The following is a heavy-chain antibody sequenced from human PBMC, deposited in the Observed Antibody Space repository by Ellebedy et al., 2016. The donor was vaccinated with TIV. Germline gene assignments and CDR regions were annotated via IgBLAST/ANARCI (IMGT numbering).Heavy chain of an antibody. CDR3: ARDQKGYCSSTSCYTGPYYYYYMDV. CDR1: GFTFSSYA. Sequence: GESLKISXAASGFTFSSYAMSWVRQAPGKGLEWVSAISGSGGSTYYADSVKGRFTISRDNAKNSLYLQMNSLRAEDTAVYYCARDQKGYCSSTSCYTGPYYYYYMDVWGKGTTVTVSS. V-gene: IGHV3-23*01. CDR2: ISGSGGST. D-gene: IGHD2-2*02. J-gene: IGHJ6*03.